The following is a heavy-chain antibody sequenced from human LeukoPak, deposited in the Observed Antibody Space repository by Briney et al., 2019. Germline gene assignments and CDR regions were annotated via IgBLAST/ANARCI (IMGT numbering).Heavy chain of an antibody. CDR3: ASPMSPDVDYFDY. V-gene: IGHV3-11*01. Sequence: GGSLRLSCAASGFTFSDYYMSWIRQAPGKGLEWVSYISSSGSTIYYADSVKGRFTISRDNAKNSLYLQMNSLRAEDTAVYYCASPMSPDVDYFDYWGQGTLVTVSS. CDR2: ISSSGSTI. CDR1: GFTFSDYY. J-gene: IGHJ4*02.